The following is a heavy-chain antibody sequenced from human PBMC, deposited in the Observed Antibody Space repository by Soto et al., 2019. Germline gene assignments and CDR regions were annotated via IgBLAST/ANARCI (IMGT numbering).Heavy chain of an antibody. J-gene: IGHJ6*02. CDR3: ASDKVRPQLGGNYYYILDV. V-gene: IGHV1-69*12. CDR1: GGTFSNSA. CDR2: IMPVFRTP. Sequence: QVQLEQSGAEVKKPGSSVKVSCKASGGTFSNSAISWVRQAPGQGLEWMGGIMPVFRTPDYAQKFQGRVTITADESTSRAYVELSGLRSDDTAVYFCASDKVRPQLGGNYYYILDVWGQGTTVTVSS. D-gene: IGHD3-3*02.